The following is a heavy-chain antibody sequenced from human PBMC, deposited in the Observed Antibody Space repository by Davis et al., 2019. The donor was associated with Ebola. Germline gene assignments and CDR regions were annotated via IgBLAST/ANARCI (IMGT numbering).Heavy chain of an antibody. CDR2: ISSSGTV. J-gene: IGHJ4*02. D-gene: IGHD1-26*01. V-gene: IGHV3-48*02. CDR1: GFTFSSYA. Sequence: GGSLRLSCSASGFTFSSYAMHWVRQAPGKGLEWVSYISSSGTVYYADSVKGRFTISRDNAKNSLYLQMNSLRDEDTAVYYCARGWDYFDYWGQGTLVTVSS. CDR3: ARGWDYFDY.